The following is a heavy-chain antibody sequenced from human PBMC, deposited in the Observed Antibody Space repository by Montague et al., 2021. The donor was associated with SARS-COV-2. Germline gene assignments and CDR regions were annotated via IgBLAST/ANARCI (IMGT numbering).Heavy chain of an antibody. CDR3: ARGQVTIFGVLIMLPAAGAVDV. J-gene: IGHJ3*01. CDR2: INDRGST. V-gene: IGHV4-34*01. Sequence: SETLSLTCAVYGGSFSGYWWTWIRQPPGKGLEWVGEINDRGSTNYNPSFESRLTMSIDTSKNQFSLRLKSVSAADTAVYYCARGQVTIFGVLIMLPAAGAVDVWGQGTTVTVSS. CDR1: GGSFSGYW. D-gene: IGHD3-3*01.